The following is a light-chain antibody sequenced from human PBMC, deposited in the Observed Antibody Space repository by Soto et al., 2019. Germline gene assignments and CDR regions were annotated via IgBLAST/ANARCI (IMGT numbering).Light chain of an antibody. J-gene: IGLJ2*01. CDR1: SSDVGGYNY. Sequence: QSALTQPRSVSGSPGQSVTISCTGTSSDVGGYNYVSWYQQHPGKAPKLMIYDVSKRPSGVPDRFSGSKSGNTASLTISGLQAEDEADYCCCSYAGSYPHVVFGGGTKLTDL. CDR3: CSYAGSYPHVV. V-gene: IGLV2-11*01. CDR2: DVS.